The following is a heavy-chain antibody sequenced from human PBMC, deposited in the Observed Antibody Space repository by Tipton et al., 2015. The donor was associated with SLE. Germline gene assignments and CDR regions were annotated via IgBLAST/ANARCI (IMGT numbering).Heavy chain of an antibody. CDR3: AGSSGPRDY. CDR1: GGSFSTYY. V-gene: IGHV4-34*01. D-gene: IGHD6-19*01. Sequence: TLSLTCAVYGGSFSTYYWTWIRHPPGKGLEWIGEINHFGSTNYNPSLKSRVTISVDTSKNQFSLKLSSVTAADTAVYYCAGSSGPRDYWGQGTTVTVSS. CDR2: INHFGST. J-gene: IGHJ4*02.